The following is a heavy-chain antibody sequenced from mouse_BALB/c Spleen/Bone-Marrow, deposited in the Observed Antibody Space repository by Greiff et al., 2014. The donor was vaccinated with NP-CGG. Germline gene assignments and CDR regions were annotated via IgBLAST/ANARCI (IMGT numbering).Heavy chain of an antibody. CDR3: ARSYGNYVDY. J-gene: IGHJ2*01. D-gene: IGHD2-1*01. V-gene: IGHV1-7*01. Sequence: QVQLQQSGAGLAKPGAPVKMSCKASGYTFTNYWMHWVKQRPGQGLEWIGYINPSTGYTDYNQKFKDKATLTADKSSSTAYMQLSSLTSEDSAVYYCARSYGNYVDYWGQGTTLTVSS. CDR1: GYTFTNYW. CDR2: INPSTGYT.